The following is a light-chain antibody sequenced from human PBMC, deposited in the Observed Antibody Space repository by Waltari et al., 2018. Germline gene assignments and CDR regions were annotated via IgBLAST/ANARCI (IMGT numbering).Light chain of an antibody. CDR1: SSNIGNNF. J-gene: IGLJ2*01. V-gene: IGLV1-51*01. CDR2: DN. CDR3: GTWDSSLRAAV. Sequence: QSVLTQPPSVSAAPGQDVTISCSGSSSNIGNNFVSWYQQFPGTAPRLRIYDNKRPAGIPDRFSGSTSDTSATRGITGLQTGDEADYYCGTWDSSLRAAVFGGGTKVTVL.